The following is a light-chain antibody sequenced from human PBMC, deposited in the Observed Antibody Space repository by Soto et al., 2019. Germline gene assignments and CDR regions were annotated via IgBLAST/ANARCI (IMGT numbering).Light chain of an antibody. CDR2: SND. CDR3: AAWDDSLNGPV. CDR1: SSNIGSNT. V-gene: IGLV1-44*01. Sequence: QSALTQPPSASGTPGQRVTISCSGSSSNIGSNTVNWYQQLPGTAPKLLIYSNDQRPSGVPDRLSGSRSGTSPSLDISGLQTEDEADYYCAAWDDSLNGPVFGGGTQLTVL. J-gene: IGLJ2*01.